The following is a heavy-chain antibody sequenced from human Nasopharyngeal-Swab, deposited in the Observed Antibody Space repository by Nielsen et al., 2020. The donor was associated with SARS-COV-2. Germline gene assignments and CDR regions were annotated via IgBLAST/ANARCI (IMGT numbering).Heavy chain of an antibody. V-gene: IGHV4-34*01. CDR3: ASSQMTTVTTRTRAWGY. Sequence: PETLSLTCAVYGGSFSGYYWSWIRQLPGKGLEWIGEINHSGSTNYNPSLKSRVTISVDTSKNQFSLKLSSVTAADTAVYYCASSQMTTVTTRTRAWGYWGQGTLVTVSS. CDR1: GGSFSGYY. CDR2: INHSGST. D-gene: IGHD4-17*01. J-gene: IGHJ4*02.